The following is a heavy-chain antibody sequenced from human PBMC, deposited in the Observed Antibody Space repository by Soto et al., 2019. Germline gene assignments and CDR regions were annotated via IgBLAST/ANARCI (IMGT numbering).Heavy chain of an antibody. V-gene: IGHV3-30*18. Sequence: ESGGGVVQPGRSLRLSCAASGFTFSSYGMHWVRQAPGKGLEWVAVISYDGSNKYYADSVKGRFTISRDNSKNTLYLQMNSLRAEDTAVYYCAKDGLDSSGWSYYYYGMDVWGQGTTVTVSS. D-gene: IGHD6-19*01. J-gene: IGHJ6*02. CDR2: ISYDGSNK. CDR1: GFTFSSYG. CDR3: AKDGLDSSGWSYYYYGMDV.